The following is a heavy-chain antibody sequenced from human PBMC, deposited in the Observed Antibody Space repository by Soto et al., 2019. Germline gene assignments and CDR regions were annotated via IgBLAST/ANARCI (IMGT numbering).Heavy chain of an antibody. CDR2: INAGNGNT. CDR1: GYTFTSYA. J-gene: IGHJ6*02. Sequence: QVQLVKSGAEVKKPGASVKVSCKASGYTFTSYAMHWVRQAPGQRLEWMGWINAGNGNTKYSQKFQGRVTITRDTSASTAYMELSSLRSEDTALYYCARARITIFGVVTNYGMDVWGQGTTVTVSS. V-gene: IGHV1-3*01. CDR3: ARARITIFGVVTNYGMDV. D-gene: IGHD3-3*01.